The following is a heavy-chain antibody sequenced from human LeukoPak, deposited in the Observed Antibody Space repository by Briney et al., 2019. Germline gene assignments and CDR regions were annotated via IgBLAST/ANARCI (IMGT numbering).Heavy chain of an antibody. J-gene: IGHJ4*02. CDR1: GFTVSSNY. V-gene: IGHV3-66*02. D-gene: IGHD2-2*01. CDR3: ARTDCTSTSCYYDY. Sequence: GSLRLSCAASGFTVSSNYMSWVRQAPGKGLEWVSVIYSGGSTYYADSVKGRFTISRDNSKNTLYLQMNSLRAEDTAVYYCARTDCTSTSCYYDYWGQGTLVTVSS. CDR2: IYSGGST.